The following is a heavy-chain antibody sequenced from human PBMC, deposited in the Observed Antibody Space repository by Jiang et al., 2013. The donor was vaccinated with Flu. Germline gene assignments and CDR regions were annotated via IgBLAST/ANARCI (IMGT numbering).Heavy chain of an antibody. D-gene: IGHD6-13*01. Sequence: TLTCSFSGFSLSTRGVGVGWIRQPPGKALEWLALIYWDDDRRYSPSLNRRLTITKDTSKNQVVLTMINMDPVDTATYFCAHRPQIAAAALYFDYWGQGAVVTVSS. V-gene: IGHV2-5*02. CDR3: AHRPQIAAAALYFDY. J-gene: IGHJ4*02. CDR1: GFSLSTRGVG. CDR2: IYWDDDR.